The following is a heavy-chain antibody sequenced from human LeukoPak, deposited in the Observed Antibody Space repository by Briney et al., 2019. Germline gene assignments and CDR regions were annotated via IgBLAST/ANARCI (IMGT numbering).Heavy chain of an antibody. CDR3: AKSRGTTVTTRDLNFDY. D-gene: IGHD4-17*01. J-gene: IGHJ4*02. CDR2: ISGSGGST. CDR1: GFTFSSYA. V-gene: IGHV3-23*01. Sequence: GGPLRLSCAASGFTFSSYAMSWVRQAPGKGLEWVSAISGSGGSTYYADSVKGRFTISRDNSKNTLYLQMNSLRAEDTAVYYCAKSRGTTVTTRDLNFDYWGQGTLVTVSS.